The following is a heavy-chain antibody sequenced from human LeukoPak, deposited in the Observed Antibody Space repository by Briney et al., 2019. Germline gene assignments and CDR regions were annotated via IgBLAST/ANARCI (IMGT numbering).Heavy chain of an antibody. V-gene: IGHV1-69*13. CDR2: IIPIFGTA. CDR3: ARASISAAGPGLIDY. D-gene: IGHD6-13*01. Sequence: ASVKVSCKASGGTFSSYAISWVRQAPGQGLEWMGGIIPIFGTANYAQKFQGRVTITADESTSTAYMELSRLRSDDTAVYYCARASISAAGPGLIDYWGQGTLVTVSS. CDR1: GGTFSSYA. J-gene: IGHJ4*02.